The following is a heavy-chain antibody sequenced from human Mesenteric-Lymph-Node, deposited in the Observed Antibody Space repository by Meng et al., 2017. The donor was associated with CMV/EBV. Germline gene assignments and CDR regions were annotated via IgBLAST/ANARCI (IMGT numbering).Heavy chain of an antibody. CDR2: ILYDGNNR. Sequence: GSLKISCEVSGFTFSGYAMHLVRQAPGKGLEWVAVILYDGNNRYYADSVEGRFTITRDNAKNTLYLQLNSLRTEDTAVYYCARVGTGGYGYFDYWGQGTLVTVSS. CDR3: ARVGTGGYGYFDY. CDR1: GFTFSGYA. D-gene: IGHD1-1*01. J-gene: IGHJ4*01. V-gene: IGHV3-30-3*01.